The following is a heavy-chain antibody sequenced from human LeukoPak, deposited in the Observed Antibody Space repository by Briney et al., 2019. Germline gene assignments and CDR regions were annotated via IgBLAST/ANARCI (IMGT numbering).Heavy chain of an antibody. V-gene: IGHV3-23*01. Sequence: GGSLRLSCAASGFTFSSYAMSWVRQAPGKGLEWVSAISGSGGSTYYADSVKGRFTISRDNSKNTLFLQMNSLRAEDTAVYYCAKGGMYSSSWFDYWGQGTLVTVSS. CDR3: AKGGMYSSSWFDY. D-gene: IGHD6-13*01. CDR1: GFTFSSYA. CDR2: ISGSGGST. J-gene: IGHJ4*02.